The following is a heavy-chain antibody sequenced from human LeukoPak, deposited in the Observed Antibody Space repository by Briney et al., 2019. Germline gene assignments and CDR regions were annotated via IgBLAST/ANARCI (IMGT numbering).Heavy chain of an antibody. CDR2: INPNSGGT. CDR1: GYTFTGYY. V-gene: IGHV1-2*02. J-gene: IGHJ3*02. Sequence: ASVKVSCKASGYTFTGYYMHWVRQAPGQGLEWMGWINPNSGGTNYAQKFQGRVTMTRDTSISTAYMDLSRLRSDDTAVYYCASRGWYDSSGYDAFDIWGQGTMVTVSS. CDR3: ASRGWYDSSGYDAFDI. D-gene: IGHD3-22*01.